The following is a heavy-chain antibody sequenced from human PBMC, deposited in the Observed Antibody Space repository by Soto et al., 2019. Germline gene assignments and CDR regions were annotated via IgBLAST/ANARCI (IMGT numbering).Heavy chain of an antibody. Sequence: EVQLLESGGGLVQPGGSLRLSCAASGFTFSSYAMSWVRQAPGKGLEWVSAISGSGGSTYYAGSVKGRFTITRDNSKTTLNLQMNSLRAEDTAVYYCAKGENTYYYDISGYYGYWYFDLWGRGTLVTVSS. V-gene: IGHV3-23*01. CDR3: AKGENTYYYDISGYYGYWYFDL. CDR1: GFTFSSYA. D-gene: IGHD3-22*01. CDR2: ISGSGGST. J-gene: IGHJ2*01.